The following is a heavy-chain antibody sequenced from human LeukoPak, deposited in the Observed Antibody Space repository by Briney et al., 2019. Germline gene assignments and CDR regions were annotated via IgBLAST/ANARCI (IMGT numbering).Heavy chain of an antibody. D-gene: IGHD2-15*01. CDR3: AKEHGRILQVGVVAATSYSYGSAEFGY. Sequence: GGSLRLSCAASGFTFSSYAMSWVRQAPGKGLEWVSAISGSGGSTYYADSVKGRFTISRDNSKNTLHLQMNSLRAEDTAVYYCAKEHGRILQVGVVAATSYSYGSAEFGYWGQGTLVTVSS. CDR1: GFTFSSYA. CDR2: ISGSGGST. V-gene: IGHV3-23*01. J-gene: IGHJ4*02.